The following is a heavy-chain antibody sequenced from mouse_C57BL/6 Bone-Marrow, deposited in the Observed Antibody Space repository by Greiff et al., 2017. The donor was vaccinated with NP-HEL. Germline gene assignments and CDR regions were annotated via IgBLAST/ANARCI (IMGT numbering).Heavy chain of an antibody. CDR2: VYPYNGGT. D-gene: IGHD2-5*01. CDR1: GFTFTDYY. V-gene: IGHV1-36*01. Sequence: EVQLQQSGPVLVKPGPSVKISCKASGFTFTDYYMHWVKQSHGKSLEWIGLVYPYNGGTSYDQKFKGKATLTVDTSSSTAYMELNSLTSEDSAVYYWAREVAYYSNYDWYFDVWGTGTTVTVSS. J-gene: IGHJ1*03. CDR3: AREVAYYSNYDWYFDV.